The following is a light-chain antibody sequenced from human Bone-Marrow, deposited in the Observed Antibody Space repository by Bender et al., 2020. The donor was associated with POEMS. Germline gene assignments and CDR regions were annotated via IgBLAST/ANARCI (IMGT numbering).Light chain of an antibody. CDR2: INN. V-gene: IGLV1-44*01. CDR3: AAWEDSLNGWV. CDR1: SSNIGTNP. J-gene: IGLJ3*02. Sequence: QSVVTQPPSASGTPGQTVTISCSGSSSNIGTNPVNWYQQLPGTAPKLLIYINNQRPSGVPDRFSGSKSGTSASLAISGLQSEDEADYYCAAWEDSLNGWVFGGGTKLTVL.